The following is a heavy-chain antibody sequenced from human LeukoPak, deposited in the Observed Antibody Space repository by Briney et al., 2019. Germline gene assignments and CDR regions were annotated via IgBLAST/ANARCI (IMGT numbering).Heavy chain of an antibody. V-gene: IGHV3-23*01. CDR2: ISGSGGST. CDR3: VRGVWQHLAP. J-gene: IGHJ5*02. Sequence: GGCLRLSCAASGFTFSSYAMSWVRQAPGKGLEWVSGISGSGGSTYYADSVKGRFTISRDNSKSTLYLQMNSLRAEDTAVYYCVRGVWQHLAPWGQGTLVTVSS. D-gene: IGHD2-21*01. CDR1: GFTFSSYA.